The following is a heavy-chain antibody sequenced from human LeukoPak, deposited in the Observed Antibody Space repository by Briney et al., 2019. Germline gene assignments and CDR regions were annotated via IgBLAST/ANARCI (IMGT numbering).Heavy chain of an antibody. J-gene: IGHJ4*02. V-gene: IGHV4-39*07. CDR2: IFYSGST. Sequence: SETLSLTCTVSGGSISTSNYYWGWIRQPPGKGLEWIGNIFYSGSTYYSPSLRSRVTISLDTSRNQFSLKLNSVTAADTAVYYCARATLYYYDSSGYYVFDYWGQGTLVTVSS. D-gene: IGHD3-22*01. CDR3: ARATLYYYDSSGYYVFDY. CDR1: GGSISTSNYY.